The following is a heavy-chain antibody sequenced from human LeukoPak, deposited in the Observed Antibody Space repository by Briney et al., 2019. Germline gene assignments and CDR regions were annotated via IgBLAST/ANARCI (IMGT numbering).Heavy chain of an antibody. D-gene: IGHD2-15*01. CDR2: ISSSSSTI. V-gene: IGHV3-48*04. CDR3: ARDGLAAATLHWCFDL. Sequence: PGGSLRLSCAASGFTFSSYSMHWVRQAPGKGLEWVSYISSSSSTIYYADSVKGRFTISRDNARNSLYLQMNSLRAEDTAVYYCARDGLAAATLHWCFDLWGRGTLVTVSS. CDR1: GFTFSSYS. J-gene: IGHJ2*01.